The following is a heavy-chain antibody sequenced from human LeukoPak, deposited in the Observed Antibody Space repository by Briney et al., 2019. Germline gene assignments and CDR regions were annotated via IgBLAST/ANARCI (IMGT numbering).Heavy chain of an antibody. J-gene: IGHJ5*02. CDR2: SYYSRST. D-gene: IGHD6-19*01. CDR3: ARDGRGSGWYPNWFDP. V-gene: IGHV4-31*03. Sequence: PSETLSLTCTVSGGSISSGGYYWSWIRQHPGKGVVGVGYSYYSRSTYYNPSLKRRVTISVDTSKNQFSLKLSSVTAADTAVYYCARDGRGSGWYPNWFDPWGQGTLVTVSS. CDR1: GGSISSGGYY.